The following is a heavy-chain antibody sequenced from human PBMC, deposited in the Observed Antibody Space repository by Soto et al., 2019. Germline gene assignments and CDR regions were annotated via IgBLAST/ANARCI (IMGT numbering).Heavy chain of an antibody. CDR1: GGTFSSYA. Sequence: QVQLVQSGAEVKKPGSSVKVSCKASGGTFSSYAISWVRQAPGQGLEWMGGIIPIFGTANYAQKFQGRVTITADESTSPAYMELRSLRSEDTSVYYCASRRSPPYFYCGMDAWGQGTTVTVSS. V-gene: IGHV1-69*12. D-gene: IGHD6-13*01. CDR3: ASRRSPPYFYCGMDA. CDR2: IIPIFGTA. J-gene: IGHJ6*02.